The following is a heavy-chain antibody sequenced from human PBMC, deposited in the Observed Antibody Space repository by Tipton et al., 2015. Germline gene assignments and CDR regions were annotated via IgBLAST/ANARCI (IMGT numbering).Heavy chain of an antibody. CDR2: IYYSGST. Sequence: TLSLTCTVSGESITTYYWSWIRQPPGKGLEWIAYIYYSGSTNYNPSLKSRVTISVDTSKNQFSLKLSSVTAADTAVYYCARGRYYYGMDVWGQGTTVTVSS. V-gene: IGHV4-59*01. J-gene: IGHJ6*02. CDR1: GESITTYY. CDR3: ARGRYYYGMDV.